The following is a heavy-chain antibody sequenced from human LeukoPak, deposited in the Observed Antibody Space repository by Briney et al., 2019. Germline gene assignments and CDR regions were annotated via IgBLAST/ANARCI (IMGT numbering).Heavy chain of an antibody. J-gene: IGHJ4*02. D-gene: IGHD1-26*01. CDR3: ARQREQYIDF. V-gene: IGHV4-39*01. CDR2: MYYSGST. CDR1: GVSINSSQYY. Sequence: SETLSPTCAVSGVSINSSQYYWGWIRQPPGKGLEWIGTMYYSGSTYYNPSLKSRVTISVDTSKNQFFLNLSSVTAADTAVYYCARQREQYIDFWGQGTLVTVSS.